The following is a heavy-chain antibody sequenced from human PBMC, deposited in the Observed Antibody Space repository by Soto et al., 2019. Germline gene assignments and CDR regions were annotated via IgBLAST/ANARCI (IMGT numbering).Heavy chain of an antibody. CDR3: AIGTDTYNYNY. Sequence: RGSLRLSCASSVFPFSSFIMHWVRQAPGKGLEWVAVISNDGNNQNYADSVKGRLTISRDNSLSTLYLQLSSLRPDDTAVYYCAIGTDTYNYNYWGRGTMVTVSS. CDR1: VFPFSSFI. V-gene: IGHV3-30-3*01. D-gene: IGHD5-12*01. CDR2: ISNDGNNQ. J-gene: IGHJ4*02.